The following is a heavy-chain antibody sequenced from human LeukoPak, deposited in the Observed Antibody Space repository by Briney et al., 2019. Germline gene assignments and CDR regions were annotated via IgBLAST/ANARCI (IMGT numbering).Heavy chain of an antibody. J-gene: IGHJ4*02. V-gene: IGHV4-38-2*01. CDR1: GYSISSGYY. CDR2: IYHSGST. D-gene: IGHD3-3*01. Sequence: PSETLSLTCAVSGYSISSGYYWGWIRQPPGKGLEWIGSIYHSGSTYYNPSLKSRVTISVDTSKNQFSLKLSSVTAADTAVYYCARQQVVGGYDFWSGYYADVYDYWGQGTLVAVSS. CDR3: ARQQVVGGYDFWSGYYADVYDY.